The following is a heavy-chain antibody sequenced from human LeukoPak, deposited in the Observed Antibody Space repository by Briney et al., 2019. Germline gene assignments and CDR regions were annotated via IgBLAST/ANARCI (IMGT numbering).Heavy chain of an antibody. D-gene: IGHD3-16*01. CDR3: ARHIRLGGWFGP. CDR1: GGFISGHY. CDR2: IYYNGDT. Sequence: ASETLSLTCTVSGGFISGHYWSWIRQPPGKGLEWIGYIYYNGDTNYNPSVKSRVTIPLDKSKNYLSLKLTSATAADTAIYYCARHIRLGGWFGPWGQGTLVTVSS. J-gene: IGHJ5*02. V-gene: IGHV4-59*08.